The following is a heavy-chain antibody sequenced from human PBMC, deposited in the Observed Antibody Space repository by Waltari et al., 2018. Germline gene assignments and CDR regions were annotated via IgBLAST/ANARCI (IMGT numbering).Heavy chain of an antibody. V-gene: IGHV4-39*01. CDR1: GGSISSSNYY. CDR2: IYYSGST. Sequence: QLQLQESGPGLVKPSETLSLTCTVSGGSISSSNYYWGWIRQPPGKGLEWIGNIYYSGSTYYNPSLKSRGIISVDTSKNQCSLKLSSVTAADTAVYYCARQNYGSGSYWGQGTLVTVSS. J-gene: IGHJ4*02. D-gene: IGHD3-10*01. CDR3: ARQNYGSGSY.